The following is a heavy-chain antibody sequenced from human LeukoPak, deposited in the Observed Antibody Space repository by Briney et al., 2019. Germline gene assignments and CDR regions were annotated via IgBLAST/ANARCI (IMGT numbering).Heavy chain of an antibody. J-gene: IGHJ4*02. V-gene: IGHV3-23*01. CDR1: RFTFSSYS. CDR2: ISGTGDTT. CDR3: ARPYSSGWYGSFDY. Sequence: GGSLRLSCAASRFTFSSYSMSWVRQAPAKGLEWVSAISGTGDTTYYADSVKGRFTISRDNSKNTLFLQMNSLRAEDTAVYYCARPYSSGWYGSFDYWGQGTLVTVSS. D-gene: IGHD6-19*01.